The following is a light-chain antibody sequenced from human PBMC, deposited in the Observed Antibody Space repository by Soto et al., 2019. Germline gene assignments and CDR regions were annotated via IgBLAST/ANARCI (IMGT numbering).Light chain of an antibody. CDR2: EVG. CDR3: SSYTSSNSVV. CDR1: SSDIGTYIY. V-gene: IGLV2-14*01. Sequence: SVLTQPASVSGSPGQSITISCTGTSSDIGTYIYVSWYLQHPGKAPKLLIYEVGNRPSGVSNRFSGSKSGNTASLTISGLQAEDEADYYCSSYTSSNSVVFGGGTKLTVL. J-gene: IGLJ2*01.